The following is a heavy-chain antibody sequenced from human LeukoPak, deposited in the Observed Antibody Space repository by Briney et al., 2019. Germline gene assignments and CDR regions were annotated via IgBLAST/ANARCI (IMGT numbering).Heavy chain of an antibody. D-gene: IGHD3-16*01. V-gene: IGHV3-7*01. CDR3: AREGDFDY. J-gene: IGHJ4*02. CDR2: IKQDGSEK. CDR1: GFTFSGYG. Sequence: PGGSLRLSCVASGFTFSGYGIHWVRQAPGKGLEWVANIKQDGSEKYYVDSVKGRFTISRDNAKNSLYLQMNSLRAEDTAVYYCAREGDFDYWGQGTLVTVSS.